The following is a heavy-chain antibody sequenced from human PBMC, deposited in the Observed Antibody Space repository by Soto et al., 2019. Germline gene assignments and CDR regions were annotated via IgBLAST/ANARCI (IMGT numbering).Heavy chain of an antibody. CDR1: GFSLTTRGVG. CDR3: AHITGVLRGVAYYHNVMDV. J-gene: IGHJ6*02. Sequence: QITLKESGPTLVRPTQTLTLTCSFSGFSLTTRGVGVSWIRQPPGKALEWLALIYWDNDKRYSPSLKDRLTITKDTSXXXVXLTMTSVDPVDTATYSCAHITGVLRGVAYYHNVMDVWGPGTTVTVSS. CDR2: IYWDNDK. D-gene: IGHD3-10*01. V-gene: IGHV2-5*02.